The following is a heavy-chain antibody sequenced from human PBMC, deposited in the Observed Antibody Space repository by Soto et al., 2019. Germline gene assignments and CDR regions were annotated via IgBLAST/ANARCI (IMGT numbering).Heavy chain of an antibody. J-gene: IGHJ6*02. CDR1: GGSISSSNW. Sequence: QVQLQESGPGLVKPSGTLSLTCAVSGGSISSSNWWSWVRQPPGKGLEWIGEIYHSGSTNYNPSLESRVTISVDKSKNQFSLKLSSVTAADTAVYYGARTYQWLADGGQGGMDVWGQGTTVTVSS. D-gene: IGHD6-19*01. V-gene: IGHV4-4*02. CDR2: IYHSGST. CDR3: ARTYQWLADGGQGGMDV.